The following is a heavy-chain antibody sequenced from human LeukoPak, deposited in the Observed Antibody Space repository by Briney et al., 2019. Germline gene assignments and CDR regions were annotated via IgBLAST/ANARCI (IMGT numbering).Heavy chain of an antibody. V-gene: IGHV3-33*01. CDR2: IWYDGSNK. Sequence: PGGSLRLSCAASEFTFSSYGMHWVRQAPGKGLEWVAVIWYDGSNKYYADSVKGRFTISRDNSKNTLYLQMNSLRAEDTAVYYCARDQWELRNYFDYWGQGTLVTVSS. CDR3: ARDQWELRNYFDY. D-gene: IGHD1-26*01. J-gene: IGHJ4*02. CDR1: EFTFSSYG.